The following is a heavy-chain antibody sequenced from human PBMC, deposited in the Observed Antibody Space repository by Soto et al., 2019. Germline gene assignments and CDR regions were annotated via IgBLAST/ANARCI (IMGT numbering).Heavy chain of an antibody. D-gene: IGHD2-2*01. CDR1: GGSFSGYY. V-gene: IGHV4-34*01. CDR3: ASLTTNLVVVPAAKRVTTEPFYFDY. Sequence: QVQLQQWGAGLLKPSETLSLTCAVYGGSFSGYYWSWIRQPPGKGLEWIGEINHSGSTNYNPSLKSRVTISVDTSKNQFSLKLSSVTAADTAVYYCASLTTNLVVVPAAKRVTTEPFYFDYWGQGTLVTVSS. J-gene: IGHJ4*02. CDR2: INHSGST.